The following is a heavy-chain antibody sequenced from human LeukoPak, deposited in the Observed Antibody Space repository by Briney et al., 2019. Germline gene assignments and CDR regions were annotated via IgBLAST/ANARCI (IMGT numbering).Heavy chain of an antibody. V-gene: IGHV3-48*03. Sequence: GGALRLSCAASGFTFSSYEMNWVRQAPGKGLEWVSYISSSCSTIYYADSVKGRFTISREKAKTSLYLQMNSLRAEDTGVYYCARGSHTYYYDSSGYMDVWGQGTTVTVSS. J-gene: IGHJ6*02. CDR2: ISSSCSTI. CDR3: ARGSHTYYYDSSGYMDV. CDR1: GFTFSSYE. D-gene: IGHD3-22*01.